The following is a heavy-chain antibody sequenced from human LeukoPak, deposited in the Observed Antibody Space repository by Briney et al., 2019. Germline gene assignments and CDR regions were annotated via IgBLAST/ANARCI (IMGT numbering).Heavy chain of an antibody. CDR2: MNPNSDNT. Sequence: ASVKVSCKASGYTFTSYDINWVRQATGQGLEWMGWMNPNSDNTGYAQKFQGRVTMTRNTSISTAYMELSSLRSEDTAVYYCARGLFYDSSGYTNLNYWGQGTLVTVSS. D-gene: IGHD3-22*01. V-gene: IGHV1-8*01. CDR3: ARGLFYDSSGYTNLNY. CDR1: GYTFTSYD. J-gene: IGHJ4*02.